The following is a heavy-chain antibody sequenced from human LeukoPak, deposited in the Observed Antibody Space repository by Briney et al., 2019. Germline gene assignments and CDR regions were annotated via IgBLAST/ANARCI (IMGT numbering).Heavy chain of an antibody. V-gene: IGHV4-59*01. CDR2: VYYSGST. D-gene: IGHD3-22*01. CDR3: ARGYDGSGYYFFDY. Sequence: PSETLSLTCTISGGSISSYYWSWVRKPPGKGLEWIGYVYYSGSTNYNPSLKSRVTISVDTSKNQFSLKLSSVTAADTAVYYCARGYDGSGYYFFDYWGQGTLVTVSS. CDR1: GGSISSYY. J-gene: IGHJ4*02.